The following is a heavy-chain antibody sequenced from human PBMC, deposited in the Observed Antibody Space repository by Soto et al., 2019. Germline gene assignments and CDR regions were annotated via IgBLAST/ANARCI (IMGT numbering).Heavy chain of an antibody. Sequence: EVQLVESGGGLVKPGESIRLSCAASGFTFTNAWMSWVRQAPGKGLELVGRIKSKTDGGTTDYTAPVKGRFTISRDDSKNTLYLQINSLETEDTAVYYCTTDRAIMEAVIFDSWGQGTLVTVSS. CDR2: IKSKTDGGTT. CDR1: GFTFTNAW. CDR3: TTDRAIMEAVIFDS. D-gene: IGHD2-15*01. V-gene: IGHV3-15*01. J-gene: IGHJ4*02.